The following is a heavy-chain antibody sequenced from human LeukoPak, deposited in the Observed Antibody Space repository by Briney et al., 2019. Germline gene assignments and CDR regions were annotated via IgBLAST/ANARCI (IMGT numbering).Heavy chain of an antibody. CDR1: GFTFSSYE. V-gene: IGHV3-48*03. D-gene: IGHD4-23*01. CDR2: ISSSGSTI. CDR3: ARDYGGSSPFDY. Sequence: GGSLRLSCAASGFTFSSYEMHWVRQAPGKGLEWVSYISSSGSTIYYADSVKGRFTISRDNAKNSLYLQMNSLRAGDTAVYYCARDYGGSSPFDYWGQGTLVTVSS. J-gene: IGHJ4*02.